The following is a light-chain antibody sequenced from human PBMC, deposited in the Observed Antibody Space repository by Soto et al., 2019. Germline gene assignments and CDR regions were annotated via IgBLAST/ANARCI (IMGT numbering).Light chain of an antibody. CDR3: QQYKSYSWT. CDR2: DAS. Sequence: DIQMTQSPSSLSASVGDRVTITCRASQSIGSWLAWYQQKPGKAPNLLIYDASSLETGVPSRFSGSGSGTEFTLTISSLQPDDFATYYCQQYKSYSWTFGQGTKVEIK. J-gene: IGKJ1*01. CDR1: QSIGSW. V-gene: IGKV1-5*01.